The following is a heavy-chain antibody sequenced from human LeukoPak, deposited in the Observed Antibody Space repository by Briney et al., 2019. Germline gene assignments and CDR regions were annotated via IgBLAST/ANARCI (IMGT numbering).Heavy chain of an antibody. CDR3: AREYFYNSSGYRALRY. Sequence: GGSLRLSCAASGFTFSSYDMNWVRQAPGKGLEWVSEISGSGGTTYYADSVKGRFTISRDNAKNSLYLQMNSLRAEDTAVYYCAREYFYNSSGYRALRYWGQGTLVTVSS. J-gene: IGHJ4*02. D-gene: IGHD3-22*01. V-gene: IGHV3-48*03. CDR1: GFTFSSYD. CDR2: ISGSGGTT.